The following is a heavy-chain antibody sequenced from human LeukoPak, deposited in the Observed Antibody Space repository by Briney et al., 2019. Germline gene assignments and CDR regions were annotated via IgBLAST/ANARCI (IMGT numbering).Heavy chain of an antibody. Sequence: GGSLRLACAASGYTFTDYGMHWVRQAPGKGLEWLTFIRYDGTIKHYADSVKGRFTISRDNSKNTLYLQMNSLRPEDTAVYYCAKEGTASKPSDLDYWGQGTLVTVSS. J-gene: IGHJ4*02. CDR1: GYTFTDYG. CDR3: AKEGTASKPSDLDY. CDR2: IRYDGTIK. V-gene: IGHV3-30*02. D-gene: IGHD1/OR15-1a*01.